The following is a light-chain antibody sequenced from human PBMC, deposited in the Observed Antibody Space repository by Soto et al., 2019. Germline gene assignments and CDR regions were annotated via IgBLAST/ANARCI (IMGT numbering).Light chain of an antibody. CDR2: DAS. V-gene: IGKV3-11*01. Sequence: IVLTQSPATLSLSPGERATLSCRASQTISYYLAWYQQKPGQAPRLLIYDASNRAPGIPARFSGSGSGTDFTLTISSLEPEDFAVYYCQQRSNWLTFGGGTKVEIK. CDR1: QTISYY. CDR3: QQRSNWLT. J-gene: IGKJ4*01.